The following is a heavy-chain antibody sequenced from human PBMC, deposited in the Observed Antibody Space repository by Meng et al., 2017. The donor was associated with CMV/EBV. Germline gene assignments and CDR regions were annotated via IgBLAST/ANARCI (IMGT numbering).Heavy chain of an antibody. CDR3: ARGLKYQLVMSGRGYFDY. V-gene: IGHV4-39*07. D-gene: IGHD2-2*01. CDR1: GGSISSRSYY. J-gene: IGHJ4*02. Sequence: SETLSLTCTVSGGSISSRSYYWGWIRQPPGKRLEWIGTIYYSGSTYYNPSLKSRVTISIDTSKHQFSLKLSSVTAADTAVYYCARGLKYQLVMSGRGYFDYWGQGTLVTVSS. CDR2: IYYSGST.